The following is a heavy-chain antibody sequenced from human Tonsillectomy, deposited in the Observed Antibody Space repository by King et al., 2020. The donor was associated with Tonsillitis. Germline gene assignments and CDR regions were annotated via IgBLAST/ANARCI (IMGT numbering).Heavy chain of an antibody. CDR2: IYPGDPDT. V-gene: IGHV5-51*01. CDR3: GRSRGSSWANFDY. J-gene: IGHJ4*02. CDR1: GYSFTSYW. D-gene: IGHD6-13*01. Sequence: VQLVQSGAEVKKPGESLKISCKGSGYSFTSYWIGWVRQMPGKGLEWMGIIYPGDPDTRYSPSFQGQFTISADKSISTPYLQWSSLKSSDTAMNYCGRSRGSSWANFDYWGQGTLVTVSS.